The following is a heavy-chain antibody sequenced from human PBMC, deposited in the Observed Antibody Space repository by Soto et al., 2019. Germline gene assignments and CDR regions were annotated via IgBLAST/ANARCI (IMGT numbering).Heavy chain of an antibody. J-gene: IGHJ4*02. V-gene: IGHV4-39*01. D-gene: IGHD3-22*01. CDR2: IYYSGST. CDR1: GGSISSSSYY. CDR3: AWLANFDY. Sequence: SETLSLTCTVSGGSISSSSYYWGWIRQPPGKGLEWIGSIYYSGSTYYNPSLKSRVTISVDTSKNQFSLKLSSVTAADTAVYYCAWLANFDYWGQGTLVTISS.